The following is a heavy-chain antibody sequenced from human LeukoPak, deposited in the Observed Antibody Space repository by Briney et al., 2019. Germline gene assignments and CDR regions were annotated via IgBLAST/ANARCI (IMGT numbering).Heavy chain of an antibody. Sequence: GGTLRLSCAASGFTFSSYGMSWVRQAPGKGLEWVAVISYDGSNKYYADTVKGRFTISRDNSKNTLYLQMNSLRAEDTAVYYCAKDLKGGGNRDGYNKNAFDIWGQGTMVTVSS. J-gene: IGHJ3*02. V-gene: IGHV3-30*18. D-gene: IGHD5-24*01. CDR3: AKDLKGGGNRDGYNKNAFDI. CDR2: ISYDGSNK. CDR1: GFTFSSYG.